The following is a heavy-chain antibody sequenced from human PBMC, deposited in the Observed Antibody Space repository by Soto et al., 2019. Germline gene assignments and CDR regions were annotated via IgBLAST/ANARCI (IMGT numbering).Heavy chain of an antibody. D-gene: IGHD2-2*01. V-gene: IGHV1-18*01. CDR2: ISAYNGNT. J-gene: IGHJ4*02. CDR3: TVYCSSPSCQFDF. CDR1: GYTFTSYG. Sequence: QVQLVQSGAEVKKPGASVKVSCKASGYTFTSYGISWVRQAPGQGLEWMGWISAYNGNTNYAQKLQGRVTMTTDTSTITAYMELGTLRSNGTVVYYCTVYCSSPSCQFDFWGKGTLVTVSS.